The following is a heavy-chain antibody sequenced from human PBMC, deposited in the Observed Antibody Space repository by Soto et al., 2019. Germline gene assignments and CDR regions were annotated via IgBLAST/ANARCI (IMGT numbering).Heavy chain of an antibody. V-gene: IGHV1-69*02. Sequence: SVKVSCKASGGTFSSYTISWVRQAPGQGLEWMGRIIPILGIANYAQKFQGRVTITADKSTSTAYTELSSLRSEDTAVYYCATYQQLVDNWFDPWGQGTLVTVSS. CDR1: GGTFSSYT. CDR3: ATYQQLVDNWFDP. CDR2: IIPILGIA. J-gene: IGHJ5*02. D-gene: IGHD6-13*01.